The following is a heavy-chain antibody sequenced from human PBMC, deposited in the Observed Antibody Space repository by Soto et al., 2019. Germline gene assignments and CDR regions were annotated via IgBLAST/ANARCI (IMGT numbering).Heavy chain of an antibody. CDR2: ISAYNGNT. CDR1: GYTFTNFG. V-gene: IGHV1-18*01. J-gene: IGHJ4*02. D-gene: IGHD3-16*01. Sequence: QVQLVQSGAEVKKPGASVKVSCKASGYTFTNFGISWVRQAPGQGLEWMGWISAYNGNTNYAQNFQGRVTMTTDTPTSTAYMGRRSRRSDDRAVYYWARGGTPIDSWGQGTLVPVSP. CDR3: ARGGTPIDS.